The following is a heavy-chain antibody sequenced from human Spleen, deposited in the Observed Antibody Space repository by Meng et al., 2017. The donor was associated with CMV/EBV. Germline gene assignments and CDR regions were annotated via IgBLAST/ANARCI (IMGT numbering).Heavy chain of an antibody. D-gene: IGHD2-2*01. J-gene: IGHJ4*02. Sequence: GGSLRLSCAASGFTFSSYNMNWVRQAPGKGLEWVSGISWNSGSIGYADSVKGRFTISRDNAKNSLYLQMNSLRAEDTALYYCAKDMGYCSSTSCLHLDYWGQGTLVTVSS. V-gene: IGHV3-9*01. CDR2: ISWNSGSI. CDR3: AKDMGYCSSTSCLHLDY. CDR1: GFTFSSYN.